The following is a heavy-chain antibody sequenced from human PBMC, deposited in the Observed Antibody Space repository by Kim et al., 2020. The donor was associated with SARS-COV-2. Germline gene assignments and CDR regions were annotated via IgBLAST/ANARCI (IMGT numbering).Heavy chain of an antibody. V-gene: IGHV3-23*01. Sequence: GGSLRLSCAASGFTFSSYAMSWVRQAPGKGLEWVSAISGSGGSTYYADSVKGRFTISRDNSKNTLYLQMNSLRAEDTAVYYCAKFVLEGISCSSTSCYGDAFDIWGQGTMVTVSS. J-gene: IGHJ3*02. CDR2: ISGSGGST. CDR1: GFTFSSYA. CDR3: AKFVLEGISCSSTSCYGDAFDI. D-gene: IGHD2-2*01.